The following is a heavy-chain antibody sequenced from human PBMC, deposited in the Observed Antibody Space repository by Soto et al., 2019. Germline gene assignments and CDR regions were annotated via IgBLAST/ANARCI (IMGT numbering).Heavy chain of an antibody. V-gene: IGHV3-48*03. CDR1: GFTFSSYE. Sequence: GGSLRLSCAASGFTFSSYEMNWVRQAPGKGLEWVSYISSSGSTIYYADSVKGRFTISRDNAKNSLYLQMNSLRAEGTAVYYFAGGTPLTTVREGKTYYYYYGMDVWGQGTTVTV. CDR3: AGGTPLTTVREGKTYYYYYGMDV. CDR2: ISSSGSTI. D-gene: IGHD4-4*01. J-gene: IGHJ6*02.